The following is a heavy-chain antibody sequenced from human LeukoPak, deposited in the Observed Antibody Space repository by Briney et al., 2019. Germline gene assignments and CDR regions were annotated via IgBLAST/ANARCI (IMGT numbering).Heavy chain of an antibody. CDR2: IRYDGSSK. CDR3: AKNDGTFGSDY. D-gene: IGHD3-10*01. Sequence: PGGSLRLSCAAPGFSFTSLGMHWVRQAPGKGLEWVTFIRYDGSSKYYGDSVKGRFTISRDISKNTLYLQMNSLSVEDTALYYCAKNDGTFGSDYWGPGTLVTVSS. J-gene: IGHJ4*01. CDR1: GFSFTSLG. V-gene: IGHV3-30*02.